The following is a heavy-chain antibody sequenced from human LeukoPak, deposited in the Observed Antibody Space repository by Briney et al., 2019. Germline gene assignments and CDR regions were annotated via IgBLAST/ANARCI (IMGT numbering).Heavy chain of an antibody. Sequence: GALDLSWAASGFPFKSYSMNWGRQAPGKGLEGGSYISSSSSTIYYADSVKGRFTISRDDAKTSLYLQMNSLRAEDTAVYYCARGEDGYNNEFDYWGQGTLVTVSS. J-gene: IGHJ4*02. D-gene: IGHD5-24*01. CDR3: ARGEDGYNNEFDY. V-gene: IGHV3-48*04. CDR1: GFPFKSYS. CDR2: ISSSSSTI.